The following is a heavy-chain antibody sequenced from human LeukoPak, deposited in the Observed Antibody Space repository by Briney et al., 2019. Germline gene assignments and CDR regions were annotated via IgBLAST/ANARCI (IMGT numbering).Heavy chain of an antibody. CDR3: ARDSIRQQLYYFDY. Sequence: GGSLRLSCGASGFTFSNYGMLWVRQAPGKGLEWVAFIRYDGNNKLYADSVKGRFTISRDNSKNTLYLQMDSLRADDTAVFFCARDSIRQQLYYFDYWGRGTLVTVSS. D-gene: IGHD6-13*01. CDR1: GFTFSNYG. CDR2: IRYDGNNK. J-gene: IGHJ4*02. V-gene: IGHV3-30*02.